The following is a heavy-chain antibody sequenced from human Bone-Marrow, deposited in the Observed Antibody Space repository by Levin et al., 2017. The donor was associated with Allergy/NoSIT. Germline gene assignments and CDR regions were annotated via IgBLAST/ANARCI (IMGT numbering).Heavy chain of an antibody. CDR3: VRSRSFYFDN. CDR1: GYIFTSYF. D-gene: IGHD3-16*02. J-gene: IGHJ4*02. Sequence: SVKVSCETSGYIFTSYFLAWVRQTPAQGLEWMGWINPRPGDTTYAQKFQGRLTLPRDTSMSRVYLQLTSLRPDDSGVYYCVRSRSFYFDNWGQGTLVTVSS. CDR2: INPRPGDT. V-gene: IGHV1/OR15-4*01.